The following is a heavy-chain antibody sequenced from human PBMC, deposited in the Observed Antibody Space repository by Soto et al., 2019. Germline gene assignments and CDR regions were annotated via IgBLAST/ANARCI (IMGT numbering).Heavy chain of an antibody. J-gene: IGHJ6*01. D-gene: IGHD3-3*01. CDR1: VASFSAYS. Sequence: PSETLSLTSDFYVASFSAYSWNCNWIRQPPGKGLEWIGEINHSGSTSHNPSLKSRVTLSLDTSKNQFSLILTSVTAADKAVYYCARGALNYALWSGPINGGMDFLGQGPKVTVS. CDR2: INHSGST. V-gene: IGHV4-34*01. CDR3: ARGALNYALWSGPINGGMDF.